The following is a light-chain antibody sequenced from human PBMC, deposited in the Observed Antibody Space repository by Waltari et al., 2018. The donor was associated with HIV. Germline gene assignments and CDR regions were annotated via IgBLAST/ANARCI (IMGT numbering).Light chain of an antibody. CDR1: QSSSSY. J-gene: IGKJ4*01. Sequence: ETVLTQSPATLSVSPGDRATLSCKASQSSSSYLAWYQQKLGQAPRRLIYDACTRATGTPARFSGSGSGTDFTLTISSLEPEDVAVYYCQQRTNWPRPFGGGTKVEIK. CDR3: QQRTNWPRP. V-gene: IGKV3-11*01. CDR2: DAC.